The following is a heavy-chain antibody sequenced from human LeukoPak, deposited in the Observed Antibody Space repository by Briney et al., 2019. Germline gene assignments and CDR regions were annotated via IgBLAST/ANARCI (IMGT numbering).Heavy chain of an antibody. J-gene: IGHJ4*02. CDR2: ISGSSSYT. V-gene: IGHV3-21*01. Sequence: GGSLRLSCAASGFTFSTYSMNWVRQAPGKGLEWVPSISGSSSYTYYADSVRGRFTISRDNAKNSLYLQMNSLRPEDTAVYYCARPLSDYYDSSFDCWGQGTLVTVSS. D-gene: IGHD3-22*01. CDR3: ARPLSDYYDSSFDC. CDR1: GFTFSTYS.